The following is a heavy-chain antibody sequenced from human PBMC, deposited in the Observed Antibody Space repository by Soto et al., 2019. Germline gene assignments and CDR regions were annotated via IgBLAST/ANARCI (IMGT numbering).Heavy chain of an antibody. CDR2: IYYSGNT. J-gene: IGHJ6*02. CDR3: VSRLGYGYAMDL. CDR1: GDSISCGGHY. V-gene: IGHV4-39*01. Sequence: SETLSLTCTVSGDSISCGGHYWGWIRQPPGKGLEWIGSIYYSGNTFYNPSLKSRVTISRDTSRNQFSLRLSSVTAADTAVYYCVSRLGYGYAMDLWRQGTTVTDSS. D-gene: IGHD5-12*01.